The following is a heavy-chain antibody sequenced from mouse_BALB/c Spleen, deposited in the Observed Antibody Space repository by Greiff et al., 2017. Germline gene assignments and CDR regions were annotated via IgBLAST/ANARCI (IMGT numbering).Heavy chain of an antibody. CDR1: GFYIKDTY. CDR3: ARSEIPTSPVVG. J-gene: IGHJ3*02. D-gene: IGHD1-1*01. V-gene: IGHV14-3*02. Sequence: EVQLQQSGAELVKPGDSVKLSCTASGFYIKDTYMHWVKQRPEQGLEWIGRIDPANGNTKYEPKFQGKATITADTSSKTAYLQLSSLTSEDTAVYYCARSEIPTSPVVGWGQGTLVTVSA. CDR2: IDPANGNT.